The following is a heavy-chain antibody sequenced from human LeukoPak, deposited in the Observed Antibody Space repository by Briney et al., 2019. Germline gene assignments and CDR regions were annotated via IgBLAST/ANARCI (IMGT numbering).Heavy chain of an antibody. D-gene: IGHD2-8*02. CDR1: GYSISSGYY. CDR3: ARGRTAFDP. J-gene: IGHJ5*02. CDR2: IFYSGST. Sequence: SETLSLTCTVSGYSISSGYYWGWVRQPPGKALEWIGNIFYSGSTYYSPSLKSRVTILLDTSRNQFSLKLNSVTAADTAVYYCARGRTAFDPWGQGTLVTVSS. V-gene: IGHV4-38-2*02.